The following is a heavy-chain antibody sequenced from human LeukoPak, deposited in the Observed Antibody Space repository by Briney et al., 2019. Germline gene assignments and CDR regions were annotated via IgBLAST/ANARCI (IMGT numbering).Heavy chain of an antibody. CDR3: ARDRIWNWSIDY. CDR2: MNPNSGNT. V-gene: IGHV1-8*01. D-gene: IGHD1-7*01. CDR1: GYTFTSYD. J-gene: IGHJ4*02. Sequence: GASVKVSCKASGYTFTSYDINWVRQATGQGLEWMGWMNPNSGNTGYAQKLQGRVTMTTDTSTSTAYMELRSLRSDDTAVYYCARDRIWNWSIDYWGQGTLVTVSS.